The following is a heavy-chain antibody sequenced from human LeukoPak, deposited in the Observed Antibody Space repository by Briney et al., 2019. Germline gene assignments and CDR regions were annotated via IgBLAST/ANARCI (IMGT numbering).Heavy chain of an antibody. CDR2: IYYSGST. D-gene: IGHD3-22*01. V-gene: IGHV4-59*01. J-gene: IGHJ4*02. Sequence: PSETLSLTCTVSGGSISSYYWSWIRQPPGKGLEWIGCIYYSGSTNYNPSLKSRVTISVDTSKNQFSLKLSSVTAADTAVYYCARGVEYYYDSSGYYPYYFDYWGQGTLVTVSS. CDR3: ARGVEYYYDSSGYYPYYFDY. CDR1: GGSISSYY.